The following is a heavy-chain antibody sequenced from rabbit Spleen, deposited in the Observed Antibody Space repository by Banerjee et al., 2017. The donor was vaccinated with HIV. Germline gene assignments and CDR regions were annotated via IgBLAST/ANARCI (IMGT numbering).Heavy chain of an antibody. V-gene: IGHV1S40*01. CDR3: ARSMNSGNGALNL. D-gene: IGHD2-1*01. CDR1: GFTLSSYW. CDR2: IYNGDGST. Sequence: QSLEESGGDLVKPGASLTLTCTASGFTLSSYWMCWVRQAPGKGPEWIACIYNGDGSTYYATWVNVRFTISKTSSTTVTLQMTSLTAADTASYFCARSMNSGNGALNLWGQGTLVTVS. J-gene: IGHJ6*01.